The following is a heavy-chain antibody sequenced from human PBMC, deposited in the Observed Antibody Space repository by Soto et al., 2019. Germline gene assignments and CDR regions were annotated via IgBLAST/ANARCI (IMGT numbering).Heavy chain of an antibody. V-gene: IGHV3-15*07. CDR2: IKSKADGETR. Sequence: EEQLVESGGGLVKPGGSLRLSCAASGFTFTNAWMNWVRQAPGKGLEWVGRIKSKADGETRDYAAPVKGRFTISRDDSKNTLDLQMNSLKSEDTAVYCCTTDLHRETSDYWGQGTLVTVSS. CDR3: TTDLHRETSDY. CDR1: GFTFTNAW. J-gene: IGHJ4*02.